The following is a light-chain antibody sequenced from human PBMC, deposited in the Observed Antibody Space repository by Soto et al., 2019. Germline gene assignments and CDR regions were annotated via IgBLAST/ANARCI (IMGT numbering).Light chain of an antibody. CDR3: AAWDDSLSGQWV. V-gene: IGLV1-44*01. J-gene: IGLJ3*02. CDR1: NSNIGTNT. CDR2: SYN. Sequence: QSVLTQPPSVSGTPGQGVSISCSGSNSNIGTNTVNWYQHRPGTVPRLLIYSYNQRPSGVPDRFSASKSGTSASLAISRLQAEDEADYCCAAWDDSLSGQWVFGGGTQLTVL.